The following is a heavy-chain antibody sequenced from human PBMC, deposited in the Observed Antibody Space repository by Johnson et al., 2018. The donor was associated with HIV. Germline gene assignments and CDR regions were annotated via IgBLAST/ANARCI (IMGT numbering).Heavy chain of an antibody. CDR3: TRRVVGATTDDAFDI. Sequence: VQLVESGGGLIQPVGSLRLSCAVSGFTFSNAWMSWVRQAPGKGLEWVGRIRSKANSYATAYAASVKGRFTISRDDSKNTAYLQMNSLKTEDTAVYYCTRRVVGATTDDAFDIWGQGTMVTVSS. D-gene: IGHD1-26*01. J-gene: IGHJ3*02. CDR1: GFTFSNAW. V-gene: IGHV3-73*01. CDR2: IRSKANSYAT.